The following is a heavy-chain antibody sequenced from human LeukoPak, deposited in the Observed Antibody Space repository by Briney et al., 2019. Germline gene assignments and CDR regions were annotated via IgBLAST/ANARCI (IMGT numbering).Heavy chain of an antibody. J-gene: IGHJ4*02. Sequence: PGGSLRLSCSASGFTFSYYAIHWVRQAPGKGLEWVALIWSDGSNKYYADSVKGRITISRDNSKNTVYLQMNSLRAEDTGVYYCARELFSSGSCPDGWGQGTLVTVSS. CDR3: ARELFSSGSCPDG. D-gene: IGHD3-10*01. CDR2: IWSDGSNK. CDR1: GFTFSYYA. V-gene: IGHV3-33*01.